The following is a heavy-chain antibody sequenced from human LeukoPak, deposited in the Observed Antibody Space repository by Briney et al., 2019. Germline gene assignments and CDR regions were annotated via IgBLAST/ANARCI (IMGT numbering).Heavy chain of an antibody. J-gene: IGHJ4*02. CDR3: ARQGFGVITTFDY. V-gene: IGHV4-38-2*01. CDR2: IYHSGST. D-gene: IGHD3-22*01. CDR1: GYSISSGYY. Sequence: KPSETLSLTCAVSGYSISSGYYWGWIRQPPGKGLEWIGSIYHSGSTYYHPSLKSRVTISVDTSKNQFSLKLSSVTAADTAVYYCARQGFGVITTFDYWGQGTLVTVSS.